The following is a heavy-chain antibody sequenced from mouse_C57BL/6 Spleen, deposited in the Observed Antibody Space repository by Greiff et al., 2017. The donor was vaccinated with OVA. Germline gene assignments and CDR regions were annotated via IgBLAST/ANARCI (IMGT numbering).Heavy chain of an antibody. D-gene: IGHD2-5*01. Sequence: VQLKQSGPELVKPGASVKIPCKASGYTFTDYNMDWVKQSHGKSLEWIGDINPNNGGTIYNQKFKGKATLTVDKSSSTAYMELRSLTSEDTAVYYCARGDYSNYGGYFDVWGTGTTVTVSS. J-gene: IGHJ1*03. V-gene: IGHV1-18*01. CDR2: INPNNGGT. CDR3: ARGDYSNYGGYFDV. CDR1: GYTFTDYN.